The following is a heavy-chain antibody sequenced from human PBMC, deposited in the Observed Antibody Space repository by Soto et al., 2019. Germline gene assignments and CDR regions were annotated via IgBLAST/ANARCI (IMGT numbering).Heavy chain of an antibody. D-gene: IGHD2-15*01. CDR1: GFTVSSKY. V-gene: IGHV3-66*01. Sequence: EVQLVESGGGLVQPGGSLRLSCAASGFTVSSKYMSWVRQAPGKGLEWVALINIGGSISYADSVKGRFTISRDNSENTVYLQMNTLGVEDTAVYYCTRDEVHCRGDTCYGNPMDVWGKGTTVTVSS. CDR2: INIGGSI. CDR3: TRDEVHCRGDTCYGNPMDV. J-gene: IGHJ6*03.